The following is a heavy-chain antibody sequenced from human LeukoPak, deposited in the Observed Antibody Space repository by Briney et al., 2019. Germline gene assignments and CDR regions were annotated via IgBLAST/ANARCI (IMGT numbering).Heavy chain of an antibody. CDR1: GGSISSYY. Sequence: SETLSLTCTVSGGSISSYYWSWIRQPPGKGLEWIGYIYYSGSTNYNPSLKSRVTISVDTSKNQFSLKLSSVTAADTAVYYCARVDSGSYLFDYWGQGTLVTVSS. CDR3: ARVDSGSYLFDY. J-gene: IGHJ4*02. D-gene: IGHD1-26*01. V-gene: IGHV4-59*01. CDR2: IYYSGST.